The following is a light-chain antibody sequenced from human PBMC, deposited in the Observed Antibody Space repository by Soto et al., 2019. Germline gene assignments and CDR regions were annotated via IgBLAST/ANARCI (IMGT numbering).Light chain of an antibody. CDR1: QSVSSD. J-gene: IGKJ1*01. V-gene: IGKV3-15*01. CDR2: GAS. CDR3: QQYNNWPRT. Sequence: EIVRTQSPVTLSLSPGERVTLSCRASQSVSSDLAWYHQRPGQAPRLLIYGASTRATGIPARFSGSGSGTEFTLTINSLQSEDFEVYYCQQYNNWPRTFGQGTKVDIK.